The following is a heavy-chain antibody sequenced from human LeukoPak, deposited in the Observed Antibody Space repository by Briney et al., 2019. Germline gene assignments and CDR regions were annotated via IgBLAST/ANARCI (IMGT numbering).Heavy chain of an antibody. J-gene: IGHJ3*02. D-gene: IGHD3-10*01. CDR1: GFIFSNFN. V-gene: IGHV3-33*08. CDR3: ARDRYFGSDGFDI. Sequence: GGSLRLSCAASGFIFSNFNRNWARQAPGKGLEWVTVTWYDGSNNHYADSVKGRFTISRDNSKNTVFLEMNSLRAEDTAVYHCARDRYFGSDGFDIWGPGTMVIVSS. CDR2: TWYDGSNN.